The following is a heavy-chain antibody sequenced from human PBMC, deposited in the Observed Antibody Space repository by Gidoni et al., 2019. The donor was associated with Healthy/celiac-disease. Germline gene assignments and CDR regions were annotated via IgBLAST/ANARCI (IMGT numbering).Heavy chain of an antibody. J-gene: IGHJ4*02. V-gene: IGHV3-64*01. CDR2: ISSNGGST. Sequence: EVQLVESGGGLVQPGGSLRLSCAASGFTFSSYAMHWVRQAPGKGLEYVSAISSNGGSTYYANSVKGRFTISRDNSKNTLYLQMGSLRAEDMAVYYCARGALYDFWSGYDYWGQGTLVTVSS. D-gene: IGHD3-3*01. CDR3: ARGALYDFWSGYDY. CDR1: GFTFSSYA.